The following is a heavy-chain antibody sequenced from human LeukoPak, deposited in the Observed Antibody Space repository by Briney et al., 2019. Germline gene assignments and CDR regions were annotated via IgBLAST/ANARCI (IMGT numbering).Heavy chain of an antibody. CDR2: ITSPVGRI. D-gene: IGHD2-2*01. J-gene: IGHJ4*02. CDR1: GFTFSTYS. Sequence: GGSLRLSCAASGFTFSTYSMNWVRQAPGKGLEWVSSITSPVGRIYYADSVRGRFTISRDNAKSTLYLQMNSLRAEDTAVYYCASSTQISKYADYWGQGALVTVSS. CDR3: ASSTQISKYADY. V-gene: IGHV3-21*01.